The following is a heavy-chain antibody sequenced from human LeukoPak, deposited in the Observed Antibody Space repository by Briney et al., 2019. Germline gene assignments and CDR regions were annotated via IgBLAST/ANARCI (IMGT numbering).Heavy chain of an antibody. D-gene: IGHD2-2*01. CDR1: GGSISSSNW. Sequence: PSETLSLTCAVSGGSISSSNWWSWVRQPPGKGLEWIGEIYHSGSTNYNPSLKSRVTISVDKSKNQFSLKLSSVTAADTAVYYCARVRAAPAARNYYYYMDVWGKGTTVTVSS. CDR2: IYHSGST. V-gene: IGHV4-4*02. J-gene: IGHJ6*03. CDR3: ARVRAAPAARNYYYYMDV.